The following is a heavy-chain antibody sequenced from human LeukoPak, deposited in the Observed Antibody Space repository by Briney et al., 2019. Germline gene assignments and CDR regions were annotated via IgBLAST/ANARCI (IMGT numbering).Heavy chain of an antibody. V-gene: IGHV3-23*01. J-gene: IGHJ4*02. CDR3: ARASYYYDSSGLDY. CDR1: GFTFSSYA. CDR2: ISGSGGST. D-gene: IGHD3-22*01. Sequence: GGSLRLSCAASGFTFSSYAMSWVRQAPGKGLEWVSAISGSGGSTYYADSVKGRSTISRDNSKNTLYLQMNSLRAEDTAVYYCARASYYYDSSGLDYWGQGTLVTVSS.